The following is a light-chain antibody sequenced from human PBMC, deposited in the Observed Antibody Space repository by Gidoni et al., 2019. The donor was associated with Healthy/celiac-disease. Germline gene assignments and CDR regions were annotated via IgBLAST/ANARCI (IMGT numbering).Light chain of an antibody. CDR3: CSYAGSRRV. Sequence: QSALTQPASVSGSPGQSITISCTGTSSDVGSYNLVSWYQQHPGKDPKLMIYEGSKRPSGVSNRFSGSKSGNTASLTISGLQAEDEADYYCCSYAGSRRVFGGGTKLTVL. CDR1: SSDVGSYNL. V-gene: IGLV2-23*01. CDR2: EGS. J-gene: IGLJ3*02.